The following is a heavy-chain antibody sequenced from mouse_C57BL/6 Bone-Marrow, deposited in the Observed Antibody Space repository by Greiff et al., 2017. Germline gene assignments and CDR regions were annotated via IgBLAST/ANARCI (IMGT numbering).Heavy chain of an antibody. CDR2: ISNGGGST. Sequence: EVKLVESGGGLVQPGGSLKLSCAASGFTFSDYYMYWVRQTPEKRLEWVAYISNGGGSTYYPDTVKGRFTLSRANAKTTLYLQMSRLKSEDTAKYYCARRRETAQATYYAMDYWGQGTSVTVSS. V-gene: IGHV5-12*01. D-gene: IGHD3-2*02. CDR1: GFTFSDYY. CDR3: ARRRETAQATYYAMDY. J-gene: IGHJ4*01.